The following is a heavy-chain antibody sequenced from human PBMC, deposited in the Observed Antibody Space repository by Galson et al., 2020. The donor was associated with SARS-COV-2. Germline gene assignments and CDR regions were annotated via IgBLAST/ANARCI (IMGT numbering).Heavy chain of an antibody. J-gene: IGHJ2*01. D-gene: IGHD6-13*01. CDR1: GGSINSYTYF. V-gene: IGHV4-39*07. CDR2: IHYSGAT. CDR3: ARDMAAVSWYFAL. Sequence: SETLSLTCTVSGGSINSYTYFWGWIRQPPGKGLEWIGSIHYSGATYYNPSLKSRVSMSVDTSKNQFSLKLSSVTAADTAIYYCARDMAAVSWYFALWGRGALVTVSS.